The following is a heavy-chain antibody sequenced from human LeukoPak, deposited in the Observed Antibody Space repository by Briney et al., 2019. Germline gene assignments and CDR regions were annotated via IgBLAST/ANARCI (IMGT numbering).Heavy chain of an antibody. V-gene: IGHV1-69*05. D-gene: IGHD2-8*01. CDR2: IIPIFGTA. J-gene: IGHJ3*02. CDR1: GGTFSSYA. Sequence: ASVKVSCKASGGTFSSYAISWVRQAPGQGLEWMGGIIPIFGTANYAQKFQGRVTITTDESTSTAYMELSSLRSEDTAVYYCASRSVLMVYAPDAFDIWGQGPMVTVSS. CDR3: ASRSVLMVYAPDAFDI.